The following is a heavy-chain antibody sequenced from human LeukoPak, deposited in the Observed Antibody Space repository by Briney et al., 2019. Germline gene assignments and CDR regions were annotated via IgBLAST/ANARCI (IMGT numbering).Heavy chain of an antibody. CDR3: ARLGIAAAGTFDY. CDR1: GGSISSSCYY. CDR2: IYYSGST. D-gene: IGHD6-13*01. J-gene: IGHJ4*02. Sequence: SETLSLTCTVSGGSISSSCYYWGWIRQPPGKGLEWIGSIYYSGSTYYNPSLKSRVTISVDTSKNQFSLKLSSVTAADTAVYYCARLGIAAAGTFDYWGQGTLVTVSS. V-gene: IGHV4-39*01.